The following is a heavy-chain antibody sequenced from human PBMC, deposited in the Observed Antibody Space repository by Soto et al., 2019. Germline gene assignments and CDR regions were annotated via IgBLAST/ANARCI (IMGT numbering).Heavy chain of an antibody. D-gene: IGHD3-22*01. J-gene: IGHJ1*01. CDR1: GFSLSTSGVG. CDR3: ALLTYYYDSSGYYSSAEYFQH. V-gene: IGHV2-5*02. Sequence: GPTLVNPTQTLTLTCTFSGFSLSTSGVGVGWIRQPPGKALEWLALIYWDDDKRYSPSLRSRLTITKDTSKNQVVLTMTNMDPVDTATYYCALLTYYYDSSGYYSSAEYFQHWGQGTLVTVS. CDR2: IYWDDDK.